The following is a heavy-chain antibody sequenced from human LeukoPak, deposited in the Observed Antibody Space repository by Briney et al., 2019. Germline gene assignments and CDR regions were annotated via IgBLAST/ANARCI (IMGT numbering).Heavy chain of an antibody. J-gene: IGHJ4*02. D-gene: IGHD3-10*01. Sequence: PGGSLRLSCAASGFTVSSRYMSWVPQAPGEGLEWVSVLYSSGNTYYADSVEGRFTVSRDNSMNTLYLKMNSLRAEDTAVYYCATSLPVVQGGIFDYWGQGTLVTVSS. CDR2: LYSSGNT. CDR1: GFTVSSRY. CDR3: ATSLPVVQGGIFDY. V-gene: IGHV3-53*01.